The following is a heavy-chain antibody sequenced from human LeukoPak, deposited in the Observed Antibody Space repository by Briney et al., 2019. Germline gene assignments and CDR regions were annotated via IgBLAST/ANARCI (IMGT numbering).Heavy chain of an antibody. V-gene: IGHV1-18*01. CDR2: ITAYNGNT. CDR3: ARSGANYWCDY. D-gene: IGHD4/OR15-4a*01. Sequence: ASVKVSCKTSGYSFTTYGISWVRQAPEQGLEWLGWITAYNGNTKYAPKVQGRVTMTTDKSTGTAYMELRSLRSDDTAVYYCARSGANYWCDYWGQGTLVTVSS. J-gene: IGHJ4*02. CDR1: GYSFTTYG.